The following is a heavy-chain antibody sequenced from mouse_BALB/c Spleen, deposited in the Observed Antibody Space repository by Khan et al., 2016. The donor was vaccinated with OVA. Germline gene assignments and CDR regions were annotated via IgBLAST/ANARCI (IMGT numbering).Heavy chain of an antibody. J-gene: IGHJ4*01. CDR1: GFSLTNYG. V-gene: IGHV2-6-1*01. CDR3: ARQPYYHYNIMDY. Sequence: QVQLKESGPGLVAPSQSLSITCTISGFSLTNYGVHWVRQPPGKGLEWLVVIWSDGSTTYNSALKSRLTISKHNSKSQVFLKMNSLQTDDTAVYFCARQPYYHYNIMDYWGQGTSVTVSS. D-gene: IGHD2-10*01. CDR2: IWSDGST.